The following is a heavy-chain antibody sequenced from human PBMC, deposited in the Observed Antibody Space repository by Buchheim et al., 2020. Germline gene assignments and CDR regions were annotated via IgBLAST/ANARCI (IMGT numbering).Heavy chain of an antibody. V-gene: IGHV3-49*04. CDR1: GFTFGDYA. CDR2: IRSKAYGGTT. D-gene: IGHD3/OR15-3a*01. J-gene: IGHJ4*02. CDR3: TRGGVWTMLTEYYFDY. Sequence: EVQLVESGGGLVQPGRSLRLSCTASGFTFGDYAMSWVRQAPGKGLEWVGFIRSKAYGGTTEYAASVKGRFTIPRDDSKSIPYLQMNSLKTEDTAVYYCTRGGVWTMLTEYYFDYWGQGTL.